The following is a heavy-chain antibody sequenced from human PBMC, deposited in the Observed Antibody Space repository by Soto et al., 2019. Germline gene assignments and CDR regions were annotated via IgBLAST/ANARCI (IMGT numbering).Heavy chain of an antibody. CDR1: GFTFSSHA. CDR3: AKRFTLFGEVKLSPDFDY. V-gene: IGHV3-23*01. J-gene: IGHJ4*02. CDR2: ISYSGSNT. D-gene: IGHD3-3*01. Sequence: EVQLLESGGGLVQPDGSLRLSCAASGFTFSSHAMSWVRQAPGKGLEGVSAISYSGSNTYYTDSGKGRFTISRDNSKNTLYLQMNSLRVEDTAIYYCAKRFTLFGEVKLSPDFDYWGQGTLVTVSS.